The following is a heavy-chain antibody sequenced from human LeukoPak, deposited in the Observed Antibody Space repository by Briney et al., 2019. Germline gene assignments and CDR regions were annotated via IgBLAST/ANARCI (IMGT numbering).Heavy chain of an antibody. V-gene: IGHV1-24*01. CDR1: GYTLTELS. CDR3: ARDSGSGNNDY. D-gene: IGHD1-26*01. Sequence: ASVKVSCKVSGYTLTELSMHWVRQAPGKGLEWMGGFDPEDGETIYAQKFQGRVTFISNTSATTAFMELSSLRSEDAAVYYCARDSGSGNNDYWGQGTLVTVSS. CDR2: FDPEDGET. J-gene: IGHJ4*02.